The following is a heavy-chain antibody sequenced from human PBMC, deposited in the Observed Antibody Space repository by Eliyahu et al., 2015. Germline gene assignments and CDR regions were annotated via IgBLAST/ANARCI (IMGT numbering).Heavy chain of an antibody. CDR3: TGVVPAADYYYYXGMDV. D-gene: IGHD2-2*01. V-gene: IGHV3-73*01. CDR2: IRSKANSYAT. CDR1: GFXFXGSA. J-gene: IGHJ6*02. Sequence: EVQLVESGGGLVQXGGSLKLSCAASGFXFXGSAXXWVRQASGKGLEWVGRIRSKANSYATAYAASVKGRFTISRDDSKNTAYLQMNSLKTEDTAVYYCTGVVPAADYYYYXGMDVWGQGTTVTVSS.